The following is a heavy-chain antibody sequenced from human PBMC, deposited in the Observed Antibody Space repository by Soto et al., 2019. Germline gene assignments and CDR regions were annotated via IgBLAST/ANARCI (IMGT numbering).Heavy chain of an antibody. J-gene: IGHJ4*02. V-gene: IGHV3-23*01. CDR2: LDHRVRTT. D-gene: IGHD1-1*01. CDR1: GLSFCTYT. Sequence: GGSLRLSCAVSGLSFCTYTVNWVRQAPGMGQEWVSGLDHRVRTTNYAEPVKGRLIISREKSKNTAYLQIHNLRVDDTAVYYCAKHLIGTRLKSPFDLWGQGTQVTVST. CDR3: AKHLIGTRLKSPFDL.